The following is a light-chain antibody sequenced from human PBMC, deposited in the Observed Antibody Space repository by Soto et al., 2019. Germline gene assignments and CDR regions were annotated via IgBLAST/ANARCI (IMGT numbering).Light chain of an antibody. CDR3: QQRSKWAPT. V-gene: IGKV3-11*01. J-gene: IGKJ1*01. CDR2: DAS. CDR1: QSVDAY. Sequence: EIVLTQSPVTLSLSPGERATLSCRASQSVDAYLAWYQQRPGQAPRLLIFDASNRATGIPTRFSGSGSGTDFTLTISSLEPEDFAVYYCQQRSKWAPTFGQGTKVDIK.